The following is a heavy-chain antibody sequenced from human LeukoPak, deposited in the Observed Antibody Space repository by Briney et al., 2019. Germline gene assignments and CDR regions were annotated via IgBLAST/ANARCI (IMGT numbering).Heavy chain of an antibody. D-gene: IGHD2-15*01. V-gene: IGHV3-23*01. J-gene: IGHJ4*02. CDR2: ISGNGGST. CDR1: GFTFSTYT. Sequence: GGSLRLSCAASGFTFSTYTMNWVRQAPGKGLEWVSGISGNGGSTYYADSVQGRLTISRDNSKNTLYLQMNCLRAEDTAVYYCARSSGAGNWGYWGQGTLVTVSS. CDR3: ARSSGAGNWGY.